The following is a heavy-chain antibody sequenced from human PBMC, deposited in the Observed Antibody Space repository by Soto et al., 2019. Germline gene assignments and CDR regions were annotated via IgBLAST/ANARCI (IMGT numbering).Heavy chain of an antibody. V-gene: IGHV3-21*01. D-gene: IGHD2-2*01. Sequence: GGSLRLSCAASGFTFSSYSMNWVRQAPGKGLEWVSSISSSSSYIYYADSVKGRFTISRDNAKNSLYLQMNSLRAEDTAVYYWARETIVVVPAANYYYYMDVWGKGTTVTVSS. CDR3: ARETIVVVPAANYYYYMDV. J-gene: IGHJ6*03. CDR1: GFTFSSYS. CDR2: ISSSSSYI.